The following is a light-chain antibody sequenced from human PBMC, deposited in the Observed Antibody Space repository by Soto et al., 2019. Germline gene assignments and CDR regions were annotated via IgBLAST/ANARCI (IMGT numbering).Light chain of an antibody. CDR1: SSDVGSYNL. V-gene: IGLV2-23*01. CDR3: CSYAGCGRV. CDR2: EGS. J-gene: IGLJ2*01. Sequence: QSALTQPASVSGSPGQSITISCTGTSSDVGSYNLVSWYQQHPGKAPKLMIYEGSKRPSGVSNRFSGSKSGNTASLTISGLQAEDEADYYCCSYAGCGRVFGGGTKVTVL.